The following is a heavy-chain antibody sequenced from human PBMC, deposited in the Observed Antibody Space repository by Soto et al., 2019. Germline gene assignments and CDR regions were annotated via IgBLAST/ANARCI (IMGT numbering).Heavy chain of an antibody. J-gene: IGHJ5*02. Sequence: SETLSLTCAVYGGSFSGYYWSWIRQPPGKGLEWIGEINHSGSTNYNPSLKSRVTISVDTSKNQFSLKLSSVTAADTAVYYCARKEQWLVSWFDPWGQGTLVTVSS. CDR3: ARKEQWLVSWFDP. CDR2: INHSGST. V-gene: IGHV4-34*01. CDR1: GGSFSGYY. D-gene: IGHD6-19*01.